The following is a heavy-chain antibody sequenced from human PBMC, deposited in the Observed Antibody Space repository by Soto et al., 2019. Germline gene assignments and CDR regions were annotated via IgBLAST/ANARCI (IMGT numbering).Heavy chain of an antibody. CDR2: ITGSGDTP. D-gene: IGHD2-8*02. J-gene: IGHJ5*02. CDR1: GFTFNTYA. V-gene: IGHV3-23*01. CDR3: APQPRRCTGPSCYIIA. Sequence: EVQLLESGGGLAQPGGSLRLSCAASGFTFNTYAMTWVRQAPGKGLEWVSGITGSGDTPFYADSVKGRFTISRSNSKTTLYLQMNILRTEDTDLYHCAPQPRRCTGPSCYIIASGQGPVVPVSS.